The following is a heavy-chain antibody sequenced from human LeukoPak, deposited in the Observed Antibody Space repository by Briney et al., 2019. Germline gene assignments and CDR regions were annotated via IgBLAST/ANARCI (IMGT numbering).Heavy chain of an antibody. Sequence: GGSLRLSCAASGFTFSSYEMNWARQAPGKGLEWVSYISSSGSTIYYADSVKGRFTISRDNAKNSLYLQMNSLRAEDTAVYYCARAGEERYYYDSSGSRDDAFDIWGQGTMVTVSS. CDR3: ARAGEERYYYDSSGSRDDAFDI. J-gene: IGHJ3*02. CDR1: GFTFSSYE. CDR2: ISSSGSTI. D-gene: IGHD3-22*01. V-gene: IGHV3-48*03.